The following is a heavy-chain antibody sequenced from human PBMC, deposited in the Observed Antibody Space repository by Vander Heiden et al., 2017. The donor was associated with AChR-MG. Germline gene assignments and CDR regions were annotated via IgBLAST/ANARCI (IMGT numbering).Heavy chain of an antibody. J-gene: IGHJ6*01. CDR2: IFYSGGT. CDR1: GDSVSSRRNY. Sequence: QVQLPESGPGLVKPSETLSLICPVSGDSVSSRRNYWGWVRQSPAKGLEWIGSIFYSGGTYYNPSPENRVTISLDRSKNHCALSLTPVTAADTAVYYCARFGGWLQFRDDDSLVSWGHRTTV. CDR3: ARFGGWLQFRDDDSLVS. D-gene: IGHD3-16*01. V-gene: IGHV4-39*02.